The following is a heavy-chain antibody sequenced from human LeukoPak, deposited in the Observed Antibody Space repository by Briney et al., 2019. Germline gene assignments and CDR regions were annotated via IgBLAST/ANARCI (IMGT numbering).Heavy chain of an antibody. Sequence: GASVKVSCKASGYTFTSYDINWVRQATGQGLEWMGIINTFDGNTNYAQKFQGRATMTRDTSTSTVSMELSSLRSEDTALYYCARSDLLTGSPLFYWGQGTLVSVSS. J-gene: IGHJ4*02. CDR1: GYTFTSYD. V-gene: IGHV1-46*01. D-gene: IGHD3-9*01. CDR3: ARSDLLTGSPLFY. CDR2: INTFDGNT.